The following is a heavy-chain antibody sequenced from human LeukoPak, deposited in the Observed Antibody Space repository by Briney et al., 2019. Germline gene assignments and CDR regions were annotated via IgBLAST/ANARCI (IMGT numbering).Heavy chain of an antibody. J-gene: IGHJ4*02. CDR1: GYTFTSYG. CDR3: ARSEGIVVVPAAGTFDY. CDR2: ISAYNGNT. D-gene: IGHD2-2*01. V-gene: IGHV1-18*01. Sequence: ASVKVSCKASGYTFTSYGISWVRQAPGQGLEWRGWISAYNGNTNYAQKLQGRVTMTTDPSTSTAYMELRSLRSDDTAVYYCARSEGIVVVPAAGTFDYWGQGTLVTVSS.